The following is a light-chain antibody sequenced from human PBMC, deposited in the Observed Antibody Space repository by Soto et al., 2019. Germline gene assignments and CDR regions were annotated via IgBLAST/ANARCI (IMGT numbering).Light chain of an antibody. CDR3: SSYTSSSTYV. V-gene: IGLV2-14*03. CDR1: ISDVGGYNY. Sequence: QSVLTQPASVSGSPGQSITISCTGTISDVGGYNYVSWYQQHPGKAPKLMIFDVSNRPSGVSNRCSGSKSGYTASLTISWLQAEDEADYYCSSYTSSSTYVFGTGTKLTVL. J-gene: IGLJ1*01. CDR2: DVS.